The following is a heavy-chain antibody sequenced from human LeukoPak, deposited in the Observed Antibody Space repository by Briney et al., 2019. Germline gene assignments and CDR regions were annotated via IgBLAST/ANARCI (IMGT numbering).Heavy chain of an antibody. V-gene: IGHV4-39*01. Sequence: SETLSLTCTVSGGSISSSSYYWGWTRQPPGKGLEWIGSIYYSGSTYYNPSLKSRVTISVDTSKNQFSLKLSSVTAADTAVYYCARRVHRQWLGKFDYWGQGTLVTVSS. CDR3: ARRVHRQWLGKFDY. J-gene: IGHJ4*02. CDR1: GGSISSSSYY. D-gene: IGHD6-19*01. CDR2: IYYSGST.